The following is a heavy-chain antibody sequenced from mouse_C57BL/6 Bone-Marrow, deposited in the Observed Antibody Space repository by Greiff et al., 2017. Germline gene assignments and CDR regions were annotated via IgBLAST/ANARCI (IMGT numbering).Heavy chain of an antibody. V-gene: IGHV5-9-1*02. J-gene: IGHJ2*01. CDR3: TRSLYYYSSSWGFDY. CDR2: ISSGGDYI. Sequence: EVKLVESGEGLVKPGGSLKLSFAASGFTFSSYAMSWVRQTPEKRLEWVAYISSGGDYIYYADTVKGRFTISRDNARNTLYLQMSSLNSEDTAMYYCTRSLYYYSSSWGFDYWGQGTTLTVSS. CDR1: GFTFSSYA. D-gene: IGHD1-1*01.